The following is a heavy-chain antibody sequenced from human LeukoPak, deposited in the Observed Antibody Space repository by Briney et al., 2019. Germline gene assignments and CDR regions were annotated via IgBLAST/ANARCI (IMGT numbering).Heavy chain of an antibody. CDR2: INPNSGGT. J-gene: IGHJ5*02. CDR1: GYTFTSYG. V-gene: IGHV1-2*02. D-gene: IGHD1-26*01. CDR3: ALDVVGAGWFDP. Sequence: EASVKVSCKASGYTFTSYGISWVRQAPGQGLEWMGWINPNSGGTNYAQKFQGRVTMTRDTSISTAYMELSRLRSDDTAVYYCALDVVGAGWFDPWGQGTLVTVSS.